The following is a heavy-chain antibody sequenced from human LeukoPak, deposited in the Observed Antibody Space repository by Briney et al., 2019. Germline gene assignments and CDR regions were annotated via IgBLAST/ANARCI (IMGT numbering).Heavy chain of an antibody. CDR2: IKSKTDGGTT. CDR3: TTSLRFLDGDFYY. V-gene: IGHV3-15*01. D-gene: IGHD3-3*01. CDR1: GFTFSNAW. J-gene: IGHJ4*02. Sequence: TGGSLRLSCAASGFTFSNAWMSWVRQAPGKGLEWVGRIKSKTDGGTTDYAAPVKGRFTISRDDSKNTLNLQMNSLKTEDTAVYYFTTSLRFLDGDFYYWGQGTQVTVSS.